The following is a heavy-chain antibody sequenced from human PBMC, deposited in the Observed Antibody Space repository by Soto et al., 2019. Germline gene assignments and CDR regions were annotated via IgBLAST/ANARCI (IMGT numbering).Heavy chain of an antibody. J-gene: IGHJ3*02. D-gene: IGHD2-21*02. CDR1: GFTFSSYA. V-gene: IGHV3-64D*09. Sequence: GGSLRLSCSASGFTFSSYAMHWVRQAPGKGLEYVSAISSNGGSTYYADSVKGRFTISRDNSKNTLYLQMSSLRAEDTAVYYCVKDQSPCGGDCLDAFDIWGQGTMVTVSS. CDR3: VKDQSPCGGDCLDAFDI. CDR2: ISSNGGST.